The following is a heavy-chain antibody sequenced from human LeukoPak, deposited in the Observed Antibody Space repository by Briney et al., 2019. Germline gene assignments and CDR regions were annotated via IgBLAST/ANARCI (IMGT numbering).Heavy chain of an antibody. J-gene: IGHJ6*02. V-gene: IGHV4-39*01. Sequence: SETLSLTGTVSGGSISRSDYYWAWIRQPPGKGLEWIGSIYYSGSTYYYPSLKSRVTISVDTSKNQFSLKLSSVTAADTAVYYCARHVSTSSCGADCYSGGLDVWGQGTTVTVSS. CDR1: GGSISRSDYY. CDR2: IYYSGST. D-gene: IGHD2-21*02. CDR3: ARHVSTSSCGADCYSGGLDV.